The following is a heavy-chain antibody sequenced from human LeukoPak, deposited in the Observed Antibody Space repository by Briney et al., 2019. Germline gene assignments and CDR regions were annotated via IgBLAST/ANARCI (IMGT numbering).Heavy chain of an antibody. D-gene: IGHD3-10*01. CDR3: ARAWFTMVRGVVGY. Sequence: ASVKVFCKASGYTFTGYYMHWVRQAPGQGLEWMGWINPNSGGTNHAQKFQGRVTMTRDTSISTAYMELSRLRSDDTAVYYCARAWFTMVRGVVGYWGQGTLVTVSS. CDR2: INPNSGGT. V-gene: IGHV1-2*02. CDR1: GYTFTGYY. J-gene: IGHJ4*02.